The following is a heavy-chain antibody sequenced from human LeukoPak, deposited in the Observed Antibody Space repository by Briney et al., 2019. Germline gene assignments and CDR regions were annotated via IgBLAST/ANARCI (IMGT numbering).Heavy chain of an antibody. CDR2: INPSGGST. V-gene: IGHV1-46*01. J-gene: IGHJ6*02. D-gene: IGHD1-14*01. CDR3: ASEAVDYYYGMDV. Sequence: ASVKVSCKASGYTFTSYYMHWVRQAPGQGLEWMGIINPSGGSTSYAQKFQGRVTVTRDTSTSTVYMELSSLRSEDTAVYYCASEAVDYYYGMDVWGQGTTVTVSS. CDR1: GYTFTSYY.